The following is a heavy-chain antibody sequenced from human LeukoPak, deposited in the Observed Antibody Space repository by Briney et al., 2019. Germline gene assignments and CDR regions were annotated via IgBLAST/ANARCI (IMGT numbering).Heavy chain of an antibody. V-gene: IGHV1-46*03. CDR3: ARVGPWGSFDY. Sequence: GASVKVSCKASGYTFTSYYMHWVRQAPGQGLEGMGIINPSGGSTSYAQKFQGSFTMTTDTSTSTVYMGLSSLRSEDTAVYYCARVGPWGSFDYWGQGTLVTVSS. D-gene: IGHD7-27*01. J-gene: IGHJ4*02. CDR2: INPSGGST. CDR1: GYTFTSYY.